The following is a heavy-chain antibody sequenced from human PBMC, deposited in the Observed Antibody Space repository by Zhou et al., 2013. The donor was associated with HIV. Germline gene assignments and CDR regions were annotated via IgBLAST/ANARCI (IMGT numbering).Heavy chain of an antibody. J-gene: IGHJ4*02. CDR1: GFTFSSYW. Sequence: EVQLVESGGGLVQPGGSLRLSCAASGFTFSSYWMSWVRQAPGKGLEWVANIKPDGSEKYYVDSVKGRFTISRDNAKKSLYLQMNSLRAEDTAVYFCARDLDYGDYGFXYWGQGTLVTVSS. V-gene: IGHV3-7*01. CDR2: IKPDGSEK. D-gene: IGHD4-17*01. CDR3: ARDLDYGDYGFXY.